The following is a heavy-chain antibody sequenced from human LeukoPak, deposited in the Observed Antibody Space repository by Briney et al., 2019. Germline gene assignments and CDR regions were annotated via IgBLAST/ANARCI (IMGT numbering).Heavy chain of an antibody. CDR1: GFTFSNAW. CDR2: IKSKTDGGTT. D-gene: IGHD6-13*01. V-gene: IGHV3-15*07. CDR3: TTGYSSSWGDWYFDL. Sequence: KTGGSLRLSCAASGFTFSNAWMNWVRQAPGKGLEWVGRIKSKTDGGTTDYAAPVKGRFTISRDDSKNTLYLQMNSLKTEDTAVYYCTTGYSSSWGDWYFDLWGRGTLVTVSS. J-gene: IGHJ2*01.